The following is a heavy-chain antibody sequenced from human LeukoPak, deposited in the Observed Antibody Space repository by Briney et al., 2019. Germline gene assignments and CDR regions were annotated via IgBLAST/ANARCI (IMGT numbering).Heavy chain of an antibody. CDR2: ISASGDNT. CDR1: GFTFSTYA. CDR3: VKDESGSYAFDY. V-gene: IGHV3-23*01. D-gene: IGHD1-26*01. Sequence: PGGSLRLSCAASGFTFSTYAMNWVRQAPGKGLEWVSSISASGDNTYYAESVKGRFAISRDNSKNTLYLQMNSLRAEDTGAFYCVKDESGSYAFDYWGQGTLVTVSS. J-gene: IGHJ4*02.